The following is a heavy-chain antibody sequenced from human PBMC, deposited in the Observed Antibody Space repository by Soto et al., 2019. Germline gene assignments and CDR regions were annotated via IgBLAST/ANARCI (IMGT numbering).Heavy chain of an antibody. CDR2: TYYSGST. CDR1: GGSISSRDYY. D-gene: IGHD5-18*01. CDR3: ARCGYSYGDASLGIIDV. J-gene: IGHJ6*02. V-gene: IGHV4-31*01. Sequence: QVQLQESGPGLVKPSQTLSLPCTVSGGSISSRDYYWSWIRLHPGNGLEGIGYTYYSGSTYYNPSIKDPVTMSGDTSKSQCAMKLSSVTAVDTAVHYCARCGYSYGDASLGIIDVWGQGTTVTVSS.